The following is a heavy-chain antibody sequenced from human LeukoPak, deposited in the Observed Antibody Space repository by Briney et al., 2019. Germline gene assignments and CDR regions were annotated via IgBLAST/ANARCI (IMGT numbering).Heavy chain of an antibody. CDR2: ISSSGSII. V-gene: IGHV3-48*03. J-gene: IGHJ4*02. D-gene: IGHD6-13*01. CDR3: AKGGLYTREALDY. Sequence: GGSLRLSCAGSGFTSSSYEMNWVRQAPGKGLEWVSYISSSGSIIYYADSVKGRFSISRDNSKNTLSLQMNSLRAEDTAVYYCAKGGLYTREALDYWGQGTLVTVSS. CDR1: GFTSSSYE.